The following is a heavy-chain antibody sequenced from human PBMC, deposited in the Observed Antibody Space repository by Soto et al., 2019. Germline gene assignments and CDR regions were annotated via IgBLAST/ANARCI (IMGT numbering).Heavy chain of an antibody. D-gene: IGHD3-10*01. CDR1: GFTFSSYA. Sequence: EVQLLESGGGLVQPGGSLRLSCAASGFTFSSYAMSWVRQAPGKGLEWVSAISGSGGSTYYADSVKGRFTISRDNSKNTLYLQMNSLRAEDTAVYYCAKVLIYYYGSGSYYYYYGMDVWGQGTTVTVSS. J-gene: IGHJ6*02. CDR2: ISGSGGST. CDR3: AKVLIYYYGSGSYYYYYGMDV. V-gene: IGHV3-23*01.